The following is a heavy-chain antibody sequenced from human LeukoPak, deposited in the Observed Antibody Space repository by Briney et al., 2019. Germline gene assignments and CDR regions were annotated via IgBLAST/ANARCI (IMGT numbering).Heavy chain of an antibody. J-gene: IGHJ4*02. Sequence: GGSLRLSCAATGFIIRNYGMHWVRHTPGKGLEWVAFIRSDGSSGYYADSVKGRFTISRDNSKNTLFLLLNSLRAEDTAVYSCARDGSDYDLDYWGQGTLVTVSS. D-gene: IGHD4-17*01. CDR1: GFIIRNYG. CDR3: ARDGSDYDLDY. CDR2: IRSDGSSG. V-gene: IGHV3-30*02.